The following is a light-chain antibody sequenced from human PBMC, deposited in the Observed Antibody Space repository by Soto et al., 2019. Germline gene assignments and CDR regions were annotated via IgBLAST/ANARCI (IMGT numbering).Light chain of an antibody. CDR3: QQYDSYPLT. V-gene: IGKV1-5*01. CDR1: QSISSW. CDR2: DAS. J-gene: IGKJ4*01. Sequence: DIQMTQSPSTLSASVGDRVTITCRASQSISSWLAWYQQKPGKAPKLLIYDASSLESGVPSRFSGSGSGTEFTLTTSSLQPDDFATYYCQQYDSYPLTFGGGTKVDNK.